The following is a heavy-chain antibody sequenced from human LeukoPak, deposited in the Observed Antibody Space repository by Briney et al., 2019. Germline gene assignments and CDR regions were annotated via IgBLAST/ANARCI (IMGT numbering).Heavy chain of an antibody. V-gene: IGHV3-23*01. J-gene: IGHJ5*02. Sequence: PGGSLRLSCAASGFTFSSYAMSWVRQAPGKGLEWVSAITYNSGGTYYADSVKGRFTISRDNARNLLYLQMNNLRGEDTAIYYCARDAGNSGYGCDLWGQGTLVTVSS. CDR3: ARDAGNSGYGCDL. D-gene: IGHD5-12*01. CDR1: GFTFSSYA. CDR2: ITYNSGGT.